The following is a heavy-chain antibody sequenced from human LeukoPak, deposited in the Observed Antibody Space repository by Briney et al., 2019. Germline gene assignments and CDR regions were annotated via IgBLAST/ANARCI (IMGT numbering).Heavy chain of an antibody. Sequence: PGGSLRLSCAASGFTFSSYAMHWGRQAPGKGLEWVAVISYDGSNKYYADSVKGGFTISRDNSKNTLYLQMNRLRAEDTSVYYCAKDDGPGSGSPRDAFDIWGQGTMVTVSS. CDR2: ISYDGSNK. CDR3: AKDDGPGSGSPRDAFDI. J-gene: IGHJ3*02. V-gene: IGHV3-30-3*01. D-gene: IGHD1-26*01. CDR1: GFTFSSYA.